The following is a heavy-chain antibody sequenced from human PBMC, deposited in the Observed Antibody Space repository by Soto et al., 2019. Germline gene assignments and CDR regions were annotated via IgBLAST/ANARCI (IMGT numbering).Heavy chain of an antibody. J-gene: IGHJ4*02. V-gene: IGHV4-34*01. D-gene: IGHD3-10*01. CDR2: INHSGST. CDR3: ASRKDNYYGSGSYSDY. Sequence: SETLSLTCAVYGGSFSGYYWSWIRQPPGKGLEWIGEINHSGSTNYNPSLKSRVTISVDTSKNQFSLKLSSVTAADTAVYYCASRKDNYYGSGSYSDYWGQGTLVTVSS. CDR1: GGSFSGYY.